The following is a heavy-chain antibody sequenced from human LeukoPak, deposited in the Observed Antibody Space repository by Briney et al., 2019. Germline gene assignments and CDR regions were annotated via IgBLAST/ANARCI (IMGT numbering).Heavy chain of an antibody. V-gene: IGHV4-59*08. J-gene: IGHJ3*01. D-gene: IGHD3-9*01. Sequence: SETLSLTCTVSGDSISSYYWSWIRQPPGERLEWIGYIYNSRSTNYNPALNSRVTISADASKNQFSLKLNSVTAADTAVYYCARRNVLTEGEAFDVWGQGTMVTVSS. CDR1: GDSISSYY. CDR2: IYNSRST. CDR3: ARRNVLTEGEAFDV.